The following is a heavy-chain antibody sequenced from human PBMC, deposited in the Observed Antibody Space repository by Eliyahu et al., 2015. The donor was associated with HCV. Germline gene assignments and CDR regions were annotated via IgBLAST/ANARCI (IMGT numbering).Heavy chain of an antibody. CDR3: STDLLGPAALTLYHY. J-gene: IGHJ4*02. Sequence: QVQLVQSGAEVRKPGASVXVXCXXSGYTRSEVSMXWVRQAPERGLEWIGGFDPEDGEPVYSQNFQGRVTMTEDTSTDTAYMELSSLRSEDTAVYYCSTDLLGPAALTLYHYWGQGTLVTVSS. D-gene: IGHD4-23*01. CDR2: FDPEDGEP. CDR1: GYTRSEVS. V-gene: IGHV1-24*01.